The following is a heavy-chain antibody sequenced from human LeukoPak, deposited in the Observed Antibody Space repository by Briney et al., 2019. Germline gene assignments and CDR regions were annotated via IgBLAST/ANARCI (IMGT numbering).Heavy chain of an antibody. CDR2: ISWNSGSI. J-gene: IGHJ4*02. V-gene: IGHV3-9*01. CDR3: AKGTGYSSGCFDY. CDR1: GFTFSAYW. D-gene: IGHD6-19*01. Sequence: PGGSLRLSCAASGFTFSAYWMGWVRLTPGKGLEWVSGISWNSGSIGYADSVKGRFTISRDNAKNSLYLQMNSLRVEDTALYYCAKGTGYSSGCFDYWGQGTLVTVSS.